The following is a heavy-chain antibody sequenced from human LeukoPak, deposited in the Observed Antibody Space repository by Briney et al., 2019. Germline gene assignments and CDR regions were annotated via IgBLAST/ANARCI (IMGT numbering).Heavy chain of an antibody. CDR3: ARDRYGSGSYGAFEY. J-gene: IGHJ4*02. CDR1: GYTFTGYY. CDR2: INPNSGGT. Sequence: ASVKVSCKASGYTFTGYYMHWVRQAPGQGLEWMGWINPNSGGTNYAQKFQGRVTMTRDTSISTAYMELSSLRSEDTAVYYCARDRYGSGSYGAFEYWGQGTLVTVSS. D-gene: IGHD3-10*01. V-gene: IGHV1-2*02.